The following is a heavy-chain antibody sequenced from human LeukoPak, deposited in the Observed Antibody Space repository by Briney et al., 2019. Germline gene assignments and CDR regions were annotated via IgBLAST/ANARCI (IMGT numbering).Heavy chain of an antibody. CDR2: INPSGGST. Sequence: GASVKVSCKASGYTFTSYYMHWVRQAPGQGLEWMGIINPSGGSTSYAQKFQGRVTMTRDMSTSTVYMELSSLRSEDTAIYYCARLRCSSMTCYVRYMDVWGKGTTVTISS. CDR1: GYTFTSYY. CDR3: ARLRCSSMTCYVRYMDV. V-gene: IGHV1-46*01. D-gene: IGHD2-2*01. J-gene: IGHJ6*03.